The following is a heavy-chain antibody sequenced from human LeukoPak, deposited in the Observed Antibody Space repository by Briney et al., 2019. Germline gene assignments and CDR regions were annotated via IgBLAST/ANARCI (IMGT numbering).Heavy chain of an antibody. Sequence: GGSLRLSCAASGFTFSTYGMNWVRQAPGKGLEWVSSISSGSVYIYYADSVKGRSTISRDNAKSSLYLQMNSLRAEDTAVYYCARDEHGSGSYYNFDYWGQGTLVTVSS. CDR1: GFTFSTYG. V-gene: IGHV3-21*01. CDR3: ARDEHGSGSYYNFDY. CDR2: ISSGSVYI. D-gene: IGHD3-10*01. J-gene: IGHJ4*02.